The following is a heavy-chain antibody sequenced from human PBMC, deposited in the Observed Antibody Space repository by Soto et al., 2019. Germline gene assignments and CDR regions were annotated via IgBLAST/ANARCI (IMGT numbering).Heavy chain of an antibody. CDR1: GGSISSYY. Sequence: SETLSLTCTVSGGSISSYYWSWIRQPPGKGLEWIGYIYYSGSTNYNPSLKSRVTISVDTSKNQFSLKLSSVTAADTAVYYCARGGYCSGGSCDDAFDIWGQGTLVTVSS. V-gene: IGHV4-59*01. CDR2: IYYSGST. CDR3: ARGGYCSGGSCDDAFDI. D-gene: IGHD2-15*01. J-gene: IGHJ3*02.